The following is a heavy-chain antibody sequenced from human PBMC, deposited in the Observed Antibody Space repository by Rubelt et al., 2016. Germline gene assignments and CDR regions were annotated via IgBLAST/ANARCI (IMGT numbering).Heavy chain of an antibody. V-gene: IGHV3-21*01. Sequence: VQLVESGGGLVQPGGSLRLSCAASGFTFSSYAMSWVRQAPGKGLEWVSSISSSSSYIYYSSPAKGRVTSSRDNDKNSLDLQMNSRIAEYTAVDYCARTAFYSKSFDYWGQGTLVTVSS. CDR3: ARTAFYSKSFDY. CDR2: ISSSSSYI. D-gene: IGHD4-11*01. CDR1: GFTFSSYA. J-gene: IGHJ4*02.